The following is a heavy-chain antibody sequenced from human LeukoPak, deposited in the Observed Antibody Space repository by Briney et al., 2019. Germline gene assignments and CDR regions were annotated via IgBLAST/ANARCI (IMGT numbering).Heavy chain of an antibody. V-gene: IGHV5-51*01. CDR1: GYNFSNCL. CDR2: IYPGDSDT. CDR3: ARHGGGGSGGNSGFDY. Sequence: GESLKISCEGSGYNFSNCLIGWVRQMPGKGLEGMGIIYPGDSDTRYGPSFQGQVTISADKSISTAYLQWSRLKASDTAMYSCARHGGGGSGGNSGFDYWGQGTLVTVSS. D-gene: IGHD4-23*01. J-gene: IGHJ4*02.